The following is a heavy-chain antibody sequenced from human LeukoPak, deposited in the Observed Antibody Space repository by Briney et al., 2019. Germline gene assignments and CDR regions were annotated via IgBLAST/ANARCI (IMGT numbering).Heavy chain of an antibody. J-gene: IGHJ4*02. CDR1: GFSFSNYA. V-gene: IGHV3-30-3*01. CDR3: ATSELLWFWELCRFDY. D-gene: IGHD3-10*01. CDR2: ISFDGSNK. Sequence: GGSLRLSCAASGFSFSNYAMHWVCQGPRKGLEWVAVISFDGSNKSYADSLKGRLTTSSDNPTNTQYLQMTSLRAEATAVYSFATSELLWFWELCRFDYWGQGTLVTVSS.